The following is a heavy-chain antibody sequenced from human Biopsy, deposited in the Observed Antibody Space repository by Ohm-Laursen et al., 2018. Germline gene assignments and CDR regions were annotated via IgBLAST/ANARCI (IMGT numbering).Heavy chain of an antibody. J-gene: IGHJ6*02. D-gene: IGHD2/OR15-2a*01. Sequence: GTLSLTCNVSGGDISSDYWSWIRQTPGKGLEGIGNIYYSGSINYTPSLKSRVTISVDTSKNQFSLRLNSVTAADTAVYYCARATNSTGWPYYYFYGMDVWGQGTTVTVSS. CDR1: GGDISSDY. CDR2: IYYSGSI. CDR3: ARATNSTGWPYYYFYGMDV. V-gene: IGHV4-59*01.